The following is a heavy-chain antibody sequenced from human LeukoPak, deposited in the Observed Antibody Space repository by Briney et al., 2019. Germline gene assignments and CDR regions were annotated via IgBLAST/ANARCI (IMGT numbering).Heavy chain of an antibody. V-gene: IGHV5-51*01. D-gene: IGHD3-22*01. CDR2: IYPGDSDT. CDR3: ARHYRPRKGLMIGHGDAFDI. J-gene: IGHJ3*02. Sequence: GESLKISCKGSGYSFTTYWIGWVRQMPGKGLEWMGIIYPGDSDTRYSPSFQGQVTISADKSISTAYQQWSSLKASDTAMYYCARHYRPRKGLMIGHGDAFDIWGQGTMVTVSS. CDR1: GYSFTTYW.